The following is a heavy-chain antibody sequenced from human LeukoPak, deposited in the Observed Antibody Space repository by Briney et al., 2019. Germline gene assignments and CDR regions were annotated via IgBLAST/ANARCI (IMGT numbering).Heavy chain of an antibody. D-gene: IGHD4-17*01. CDR1: GFTFSSYA. J-gene: IGHJ4*02. CDR3: ARGVNDYGDYRGFDH. Sequence: PGGSQRLSCAASGFTFSSYAMNWVRQAPGKGLEVISSISSSGTPLYYADSVKGRFTISRDNARKSVYPEMNSLRGEDTAVYFCARGVNDYGDYRGFDHWGQGTLVTVSS. CDR2: ISSSGTPL. V-gene: IGHV3-48*03.